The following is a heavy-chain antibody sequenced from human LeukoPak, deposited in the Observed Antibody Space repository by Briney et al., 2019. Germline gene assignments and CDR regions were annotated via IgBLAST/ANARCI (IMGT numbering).Heavy chain of an antibody. Sequence: ASVKVSCTASGYTFTSYGISWVRQAPGQGLEWMGWISAYNGNTNYAQKLQGRVTMTTDTSTSTAYMELRSLRSDDTAVYYCARGRTRTYYYDSSGYNYWGQGTLVTVCS. CDR3: ARGRTRTYYYDSSGYNY. D-gene: IGHD3-22*01. J-gene: IGHJ4*02. CDR1: GYTFTSYG. CDR2: ISAYNGNT. V-gene: IGHV1-18*01.